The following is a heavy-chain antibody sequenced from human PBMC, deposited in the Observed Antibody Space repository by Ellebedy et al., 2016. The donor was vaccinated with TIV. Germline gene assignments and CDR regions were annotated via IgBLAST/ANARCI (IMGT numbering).Heavy chain of an antibody. J-gene: IGHJ4*02. Sequence: PGGSLRLSCVTSGFTFSRHAMQRVRQAPGKGLEWVALIWSDGTKKYYADSMKCRFTISRDNSNDAVYLQMDSLRANDTALYYCTRALHYDPTTSDFWGQGTLVIVSS. V-gene: IGHV3-33*01. CDR1: GFTFSRHA. CDR3: TRALHYDPTTSDF. D-gene: IGHD3-3*01. CDR2: IWSDGTKK.